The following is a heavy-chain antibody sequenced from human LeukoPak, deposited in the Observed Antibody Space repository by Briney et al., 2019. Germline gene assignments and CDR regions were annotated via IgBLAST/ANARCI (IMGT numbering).Heavy chain of an antibody. CDR2: ISSSGGST. Sequence: GGSLRLSCAASGFTFSSYAMSWVRQAPGKGLEWVSAISSSGGSTYHADSVKGRFTITRDNTRNSLFLQMYSLRAEDTAVYFCAREDGYCSGGNCYSYFDSWGQGTLVTVSS. CDR1: GFTFSSYA. D-gene: IGHD2-15*01. CDR3: AREDGYCSGGNCYSYFDS. V-gene: IGHV3-23*01. J-gene: IGHJ4*02.